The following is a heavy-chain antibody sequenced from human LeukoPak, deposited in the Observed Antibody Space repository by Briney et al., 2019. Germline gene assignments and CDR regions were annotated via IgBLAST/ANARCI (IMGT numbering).Heavy chain of an antibody. Sequence: PGGSLRLSCAASGFTFSTYGMYWVRQAPGKGLEWVAIISYDGNDKYYADSVKGRFSISRDDSRNTLYLQMNSLKPEDTAVYYCAKDARGYSSGWPADYWGQGTLVTVSS. J-gene: IGHJ4*02. CDR1: GFTFSTYG. CDR2: ISYDGNDK. V-gene: IGHV3-30*18. D-gene: IGHD6-19*01. CDR3: AKDARGYSSGWPADY.